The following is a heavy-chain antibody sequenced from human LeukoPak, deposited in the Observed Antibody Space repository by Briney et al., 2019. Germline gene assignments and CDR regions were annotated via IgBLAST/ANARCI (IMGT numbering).Heavy chain of an antibody. CDR2: SYYSGST. CDR3: ARPVPSRLGWFDP. J-gene: IGHJ5*02. D-gene: IGHD1-1*01. V-gene: IGHV4-39*01. CDR1: GGSISSSSYY. Sequence: SETLSLTCTVSGGSISSSSYYWGWIRQPPGKGLEWIGSSYYSGSTYYNPARKSRVSISVHTSKNQFSLKLRSVNAADTAVYYCARPVPSRLGWFDPWGQGTLVTVSS.